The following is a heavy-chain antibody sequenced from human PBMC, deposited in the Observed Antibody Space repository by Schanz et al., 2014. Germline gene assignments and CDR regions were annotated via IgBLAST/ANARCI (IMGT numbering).Heavy chain of an antibody. CDR2: MNPTTGNR. D-gene: IGHD4-17*01. CDR3: AIHYGDRPL. CDR1: GYSFTTYD. Sequence: QVQLVQSRAEVKKPGASVRVSCKASGYSFTTYDVNWVRQATGQGLEWMGWMNPTTGNRGYAQNFQGRVTMTRDTSLKTAYMEMTDLKFEDAGLDYCAIHYGDRPLWGQGTLIAVSS. J-gene: IGHJ4*02. V-gene: IGHV1-8*01.